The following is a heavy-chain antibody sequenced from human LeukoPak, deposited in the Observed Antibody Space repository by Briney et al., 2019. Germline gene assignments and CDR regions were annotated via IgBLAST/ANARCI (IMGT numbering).Heavy chain of an antibody. V-gene: IGHV3-21*01. CDR2: ISSSSYI. J-gene: IGHJ5*02. D-gene: IGHD4-17*01. CDR1: GFTFSSYS. CDR3: ARGGDYGDYNWFDP. Sequence: GGSLRLSCAASGFTFSSYSMNWVRQAPGKGLEWVSSISSSSYIYYADSVKGRFTISRDNAKNSLYLQMNSLRAEDTAVYYCARGGDYGDYNWFDPWGQGTLVTVSS.